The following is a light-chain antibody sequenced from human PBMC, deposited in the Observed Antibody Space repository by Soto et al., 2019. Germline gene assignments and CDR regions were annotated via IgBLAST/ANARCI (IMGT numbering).Light chain of an antibody. CDR2: GAS. V-gene: IGKV3-20*01. CDR3: QQYVPPRT. CDR1: QSVSSSY. J-gene: IGKJ4*02. Sequence: LSPGERAILSRRASQSVSSSYLAGYQQKPGQAPRPLIYGASSRATGIPDRFSGSGSGTDFTLTISGLEPEDFAVYSCQQYVPPRTSGEGTMVDI.